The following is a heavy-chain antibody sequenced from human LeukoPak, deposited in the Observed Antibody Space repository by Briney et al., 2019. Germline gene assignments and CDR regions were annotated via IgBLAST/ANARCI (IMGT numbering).Heavy chain of an antibody. Sequence: SGGSLRLSCAASGFTFSNYGMSWVRQAAGKGLEWVSHLSGGGINSYYADFVKGRFTVPRDNSKNTLYLQMDSLRTDDTAMYYCARDFGITWAQYYFDYWGQGTLVTVSS. V-gene: IGHV3-23*01. J-gene: IGHJ4*02. CDR2: LSGGGINS. D-gene: IGHD3-10*01. CDR3: ARDFGITWAQYYFDY. CDR1: GFTFSNYG.